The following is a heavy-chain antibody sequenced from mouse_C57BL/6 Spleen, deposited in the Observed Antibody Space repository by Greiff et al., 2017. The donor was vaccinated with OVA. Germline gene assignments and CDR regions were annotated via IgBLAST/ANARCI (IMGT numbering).Heavy chain of an antibody. CDR3: ARGGYRDYAMDY. V-gene: IGHV1-64*01. Sequence: QVQLQQPGAELVKPGASVKLSCKASGYTFTSYWMHWVKQRPGQGLEWIGMFHPNSGSTNYNEKFKSKATLTVDKSSSTAYMQLSSLTSEDSAVYDCARGGYRDYAMDYWGQGTSVTVSS. CDR1: GYTFTSYW. D-gene: IGHD2-2*01. J-gene: IGHJ4*01. CDR2: FHPNSGST.